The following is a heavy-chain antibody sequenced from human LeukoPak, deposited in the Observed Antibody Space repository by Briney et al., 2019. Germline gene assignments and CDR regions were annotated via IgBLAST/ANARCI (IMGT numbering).Heavy chain of an antibody. J-gene: IGHJ4*02. CDR3: ARARGRLLLVDY. CDR2: IYSSGST. D-gene: IGHD2-15*01. Sequence: LETLSLTCTVSSGSITSYYWNWIRQPAGKVLEWIGRIYSSGSTDYNPSLKSRVTMSVDTSKNQFSLNLSSVTAADSAVYYCARARGRLLLVDYWGQGTLVTVSS. CDR1: SGSITSYY. V-gene: IGHV4-4*07.